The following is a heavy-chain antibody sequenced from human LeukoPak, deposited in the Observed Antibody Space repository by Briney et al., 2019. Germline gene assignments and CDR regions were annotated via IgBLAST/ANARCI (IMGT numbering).Heavy chain of an antibody. V-gene: IGHV3-23*01. CDR2: ISGSCDST. J-gene: IGHJ3*02. CDR3: TRGDSDKHYRGVVVFDM. CDR1: GFTFSSHA. D-gene: IGHD2-21*01. Sequence: PGGSLTLSYAASGFTFSSHAMSSVRHAPGKGPEWVSGISGSCDSTYYIDSVKGRFTIRRDNSKNTLDLQMNSLRAEDAAVYYCTRGDSDKHYRGVVVFDMWGQGTMVTVSS.